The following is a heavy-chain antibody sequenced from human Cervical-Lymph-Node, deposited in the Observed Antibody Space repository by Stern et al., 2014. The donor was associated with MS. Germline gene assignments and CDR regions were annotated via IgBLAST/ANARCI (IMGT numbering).Heavy chain of an antibody. CDR3: ARDQAGITAH. CDR1: GETFSSLS. CDR2: ITPMFGAS. Sequence: QVQLVQSGAELKKPGSSVTVSCTASGETFSSLSLSWVRRAPGHVLQWLGGITPMFGASNYVQKFQDRLTIFADESTQTNYLTLSDLISEDTAIYYCARDQAGITAHWGQGTLVTVSS. D-gene: IGHD6-13*01. J-gene: IGHJ4*02. V-gene: IGHV1-69*01.